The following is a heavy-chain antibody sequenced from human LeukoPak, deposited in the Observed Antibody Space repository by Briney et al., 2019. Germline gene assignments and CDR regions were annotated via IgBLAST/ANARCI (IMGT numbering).Heavy chain of an antibody. V-gene: IGHV4-39*07. Sequence: SETLSLTCTVSGGSISSSSYYWGWIRQPPGKGLEWIGSIYYSGSTYYNPSLKSRVTISVDTSKNQFSLKLSSVTAADTAVYYCARRSAAGTGYWGQGTLVTVSS. CDR2: IYYSGST. J-gene: IGHJ4*02. D-gene: IGHD6-13*01. CDR3: ARRSAAGTGY. CDR1: GGSISSSSYY.